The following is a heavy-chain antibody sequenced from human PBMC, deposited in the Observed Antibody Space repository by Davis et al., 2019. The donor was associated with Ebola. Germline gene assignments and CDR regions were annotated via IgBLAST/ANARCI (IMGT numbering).Heavy chain of an antibody. CDR3: ARGGLSDYYYYYMDV. CDR2: ISYDGSNK. J-gene: IGHJ6*03. D-gene: IGHD1-26*01. Sequence: PGGSLRLSCAASGFTFSSYGMHWVRQAPGKGLEWVAVISYDGSNKYYADSVKGRFTISRDNSKNTLYLQMNSLRAEDTAVYYCARGGLSDYYYYYMDVWGKGTTVTVSS. CDR1: GFTFSSYG. V-gene: IGHV3-30*03.